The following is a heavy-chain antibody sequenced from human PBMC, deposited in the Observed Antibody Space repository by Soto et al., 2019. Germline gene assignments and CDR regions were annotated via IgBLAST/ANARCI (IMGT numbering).Heavy chain of an antibody. J-gene: IGHJ6*01. CDR1: GLSLRTTGVG. V-gene: IGHV2-5*02. CDR2: LYWDDDK. CDR3: VQSRCGGDGLEIYSSHAYDGLDV. Sequence: QITLKESGPTLVKPTQTLTLTCTVSGLSLRTTGVGVGWVRQPPGKALEWLALLYWDDDKRYSPSLKSRLTITKDISEKQVVLTMTNMDTVYTATEYCVQSRCGGDGLEIYSSHAYDGLDVWGQGTTGTVSS. D-gene: IGHD2-21*02.